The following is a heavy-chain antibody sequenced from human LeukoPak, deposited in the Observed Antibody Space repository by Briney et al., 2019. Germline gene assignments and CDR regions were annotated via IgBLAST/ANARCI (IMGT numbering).Heavy chain of an antibody. V-gene: IGHV3-9*01. J-gene: IGHJ4*02. CDR2: ISWNSVNI. CDR1: GLTFDDFA. CDR3: AKDLGSGWYGYYFDY. D-gene: IGHD6-19*01. Sequence: GGSLRLSCAASGLTFDDFAMHWVRQAPGKGLEWVSGISWNSVNIGYADSVQGRFTISRDNSKNTLYLQMNSLRAEDTAVYYCAKDLGSGWYGYYFDYWGQGTLVTVSS.